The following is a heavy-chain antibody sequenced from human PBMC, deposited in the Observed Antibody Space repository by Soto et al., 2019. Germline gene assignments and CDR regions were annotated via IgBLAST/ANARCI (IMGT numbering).Heavy chain of an antibody. V-gene: IGHV4-39*01. CDR1: GGSISSSSYY. J-gene: IGHJ3*01. CDR2: IYSSGST. Sequence: QLQLQELGPGLVRPSETLSLTCTVSGGSISSSSYYWGWIRQPPGKGLEWIGSIYSSGSTYYNPSLKSRVTISVDTSKNQFSLKLSSVTAADTAVHYCATPVSSGYQAFEVWGQGTMVTVSS. D-gene: IGHD3-22*01. CDR3: ATPVSSGYQAFEV.